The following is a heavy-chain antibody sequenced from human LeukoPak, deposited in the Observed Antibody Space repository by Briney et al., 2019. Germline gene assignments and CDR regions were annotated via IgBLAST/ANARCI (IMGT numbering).Heavy chain of an antibody. J-gene: IGHJ4*02. Sequence: PGGSLRLSCAVSGITLSNYGMGWFRQAPGKGLDWVAVIRKSVGRKNYAASVKGRFTISRDNPKNTLYLQMNSLRAEDTAVYFCAKRGVVIRVILVGFHKEAYYFDSWGQGALVTVSS. CDR1: GITLSNYG. CDR2: IRKSVGRK. D-gene: IGHD3-22*01. CDR3: AKRGVVIRVILVGFHKEAYYFDS. V-gene: IGHV3-23*01.